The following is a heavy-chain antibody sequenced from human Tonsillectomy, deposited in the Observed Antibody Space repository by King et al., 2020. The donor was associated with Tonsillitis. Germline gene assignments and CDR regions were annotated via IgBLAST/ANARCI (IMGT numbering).Heavy chain of an antibody. CDR3: ARARGHTNYCGMDV. CDR1: GFIFSSYT. V-gene: IGHV3-21*01. Sequence: VQLVEAGGGLVKPGGSLRLSCAASGFIFSSYTMNWVRQAPGKGLEWVSSISSGSNYIYSADSVKGRFTISRDNAKNSLYLQMNSLRAEDTAVYYCARARGHTNYCGMDVWGQGTTVTVSS. J-gene: IGHJ6*02. CDR2: ISSGSNYI. D-gene: IGHD5-24*01.